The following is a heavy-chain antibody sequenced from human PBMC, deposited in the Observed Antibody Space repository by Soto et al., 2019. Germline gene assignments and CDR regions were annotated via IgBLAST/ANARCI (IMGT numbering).Heavy chain of an antibody. Sequence: SETLSLTCTVSGGSISSSSYYWGWIRQPPGKGLEWIGSIYYSGSTYYNPSLKSRVTISVDTSKNQFSLKLSSVTAADTAVYYCAIRLPSRGVHYYYGMDVWGQGTTVTVSS. V-gene: IGHV4-39*01. CDR1: GGSISSSSYY. CDR3: AIRLPSRGVHYYYGMDV. CDR2: IYYSGST. J-gene: IGHJ6*02. D-gene: IGHD3-10*01.